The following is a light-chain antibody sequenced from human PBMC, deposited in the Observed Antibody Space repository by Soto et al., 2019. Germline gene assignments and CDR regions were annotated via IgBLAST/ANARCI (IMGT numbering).Light chain of an antibody. CDR3: HRYGSSPT. CDR2: AAS. V-gene: IGKV3-20*01. Sequence: EIVLTQSPGTLSLSPGERATLSCRASRTLSINSLAWYQQKPGQAPRLLIYAASTRATDIPERFSGSGSGTDFTLSISRLEPEDFAVYFCHRYGSSPTFGQGTRLEIK. CDR1: RTLSINS. J-gene: IGKJ2*01.